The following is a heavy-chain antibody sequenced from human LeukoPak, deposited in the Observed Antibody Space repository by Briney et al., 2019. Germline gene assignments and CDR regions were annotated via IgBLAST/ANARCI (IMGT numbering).Heavy chain of an antibody. Sequence: GGSLRLSCAASGFTFSSYAMSWVRQAPGEGLEWVSAISGSGGSTYYADSVKGRFTISRDNSKNTLYLQMNSLRAEDTAVYYCARGIYYYYYYMDVWGKGTTVTISS. CDR1: GFTFSSYA. CDR3: ARGIYYYYYYMDV. V-gene: IGHV3-23*01. J-gene: IGHJ6*03. CDR2: ISGSGGST.